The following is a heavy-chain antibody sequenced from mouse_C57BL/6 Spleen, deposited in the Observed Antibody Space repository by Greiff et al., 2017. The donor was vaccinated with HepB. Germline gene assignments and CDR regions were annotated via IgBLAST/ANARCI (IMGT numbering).Heavy chain of an antibody. J-gene: IGHJ2*01. CDR1: GYTFTDYE. Sequence: QVQLKQSGAELVRPGASVTLSCKASGYTFTDYEMHWVKQTPVHGLEWIGAIDPETGGTAYNQKFKGKAILTADKSSSTAYMELRSLTSEDSAVYYCTRFRYDYDADYWGQGTTLTVSS. V-gene: IGHV1-15*01. CDR3: TRFRYDYDADY. CDR2: IDPETGGT. D-gene: IGHD2-4*01.